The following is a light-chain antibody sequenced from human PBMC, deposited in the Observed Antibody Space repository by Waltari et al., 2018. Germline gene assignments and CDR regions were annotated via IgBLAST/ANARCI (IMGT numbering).Light chain of an antibody. CDR2: WAS. J-gene: IGKJ1*01. V-gene: IGKV4-1*01. Sequence: DVVMTQSPDSLAVSLGERATINCKSSQSLLYTSNNKNYLAWYQQKPGQPPKILIYWASIRESGVPDRFSGSGSGTDFTLTISGLQAEDVASYFCLQYLHTPRTFCQGTKVEIK. CDR3: LQYLHTPRT. CDR1: QSLLYTSNNKNY.